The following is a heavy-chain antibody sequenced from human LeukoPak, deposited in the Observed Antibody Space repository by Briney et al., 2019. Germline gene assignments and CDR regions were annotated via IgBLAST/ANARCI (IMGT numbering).Heavy chain of an antibody. J-gene: IGHJ4*02. D-gene: IGHD6-13*01. V-gene: IGHV1-69*05. Sequence: SVKVSCKASGGTFSSYAISWVRQAPGQGLEWMGRIIPIFGTANYAQKFQGRVTITTDESTSTAYMELSSLRSEDTAVYYCASNRGDHSSSWRLDYWGQGTLVTVSS. CDR1: GGTFSSYA. CDR3: ASNRGDHSSSWRLDY. CDR2: IIPIFGTA.